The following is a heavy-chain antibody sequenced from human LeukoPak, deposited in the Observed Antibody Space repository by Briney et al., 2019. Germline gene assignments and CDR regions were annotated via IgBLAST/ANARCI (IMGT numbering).Heavy chain of an antibody. J-gene: IGHJ4*02. D-gene: IGHD5-18*01. CDR2: IWDDGSNK. V-gene: IGHV3-33*01. CDR1: GFTFSSYG. Sequence: PGRSLRLSCAASGFTFSSYGMHWVRQAPGKGLEWVAVIWDDGSNKYYADSVKGRFTITRDNSKNTLYLQMNSLRAEDTAVYYCAREGTKIQLWLRPKYYFDYWGQGTLVTVSS. CDR3: AREGTKIQLWLRPKYYFDY.